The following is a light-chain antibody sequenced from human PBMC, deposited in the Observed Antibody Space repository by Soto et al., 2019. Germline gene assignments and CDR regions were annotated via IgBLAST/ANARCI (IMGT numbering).Light chain of an antibody. J-gene: IGKJ1*01. CDR3: QQYHSYSSWT. CDR1: QSISFY. Sequence: DLPMTQSPSTLSASVGDRVTITCRASQSISFYLAWYQQKSGKAPKVLIYDVSTLESGVPSRFSGSGSGTEFTLTISSLQPDDFATYYCQQYHSYSSWTFGQGTKVEIK. V-gene: IGKV1-5*01. CDR2: DVS.